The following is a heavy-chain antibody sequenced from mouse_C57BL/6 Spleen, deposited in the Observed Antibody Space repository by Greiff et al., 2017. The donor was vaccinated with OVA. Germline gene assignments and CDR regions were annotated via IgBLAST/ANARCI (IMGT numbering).Heavy chain of an antibody. CDR2: INPGSGGT. J-gene: IGHJ4*01. D-gene: IGHD1-1*01. CDR3: ARTTTVGDYYAMDY. V-gene: IGHV1-54*01. Sequence: QVQLKESGAELVRPGTSVKVSCKASGYAFTNYLIEWVKQRPGQGLEWIGVINPGSGGTNYNEKFKGKATLTADKSSSTAYMQLSSLTSEDSAVYFCARTTTVGDYYAMDYWGQGTSVTVSS. CDR1: GYAFTNYL.